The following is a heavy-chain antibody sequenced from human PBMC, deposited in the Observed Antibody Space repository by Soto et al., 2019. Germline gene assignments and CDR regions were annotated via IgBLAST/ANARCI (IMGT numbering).Heavy chain of an antibody. Sequence: GGSLRLSCAASSFTFSNAWMNWVRQAPGKGLEWVGRIKSKTDGGTTDYAAPVKGRFTISRDDSKNTLYLQMNSLKTEDTAVYYCTTPYYDFWSGARNPHYGMDVWGQGTTVTVSS. J-gene: IGHJ6*02. CDR3: TTPYYDFWSGARNPHYGMDV. CDR2: IKSKTDGGTT. D-gene: IGHD3-3*01. V-gene: IGHV3-15*07. CDR1: SFTFSNAW.